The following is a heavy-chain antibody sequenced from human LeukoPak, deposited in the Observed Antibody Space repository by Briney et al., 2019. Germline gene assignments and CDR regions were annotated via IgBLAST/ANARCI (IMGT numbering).Heavy chain of an antibody. CDR3: ARIDLRDGSGSYYRVFDY. CDR2: IKQDGSEK. J-gene: IGHJ4*02. V-gene: IGHV3-7*01. Sequence: GGSLRLSCAASGFTFSNYWMSWVRQAPGKGLEWVANIKQDGSEKNYVDSVKGRFTISRDNAKNSLYLQMNSLRAEDTAVFYCARIDLRDGSGSYYRVFDYWGQGTLVTVSS. D-gene: IGHD3-10*01. CDR1: GFTFSNYW.